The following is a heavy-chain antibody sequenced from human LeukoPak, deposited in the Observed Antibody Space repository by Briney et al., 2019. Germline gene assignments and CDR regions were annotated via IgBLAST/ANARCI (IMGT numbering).Heavy chain of an antibody. J-gene: IGHJ4*02. Sequence: ASVKVSCKASGYTFTGYYMHWLRQAPRQGLEWMGWISPNSGDTNYAQKFQGRVTMTRDTSISTAYMELSRLRSDDTAVYYCARGKSSTWYYYWGQGTLVTVSS. CDR3: ARGKSSTWYYY. D-gene: IGHD6-13*01. CDR2: ISPNSGDT. CDR1: GYTFTGYY. V-gene: IGHV1-2*02.